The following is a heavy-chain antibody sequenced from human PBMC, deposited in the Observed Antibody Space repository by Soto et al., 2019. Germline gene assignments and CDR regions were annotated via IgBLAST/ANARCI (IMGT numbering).Heavy chain of an antibody. J-gene: IGHJ5*02. CDR3: ARGHRDSAALRPARWFDP. V-gene: IGHV4-34*01. CDR2: INHSGST. CDR1: GGSFSGNY. D-gene: IGHD2-15*01. Sequence: SETLYLTCAVYGGSFSGNYWSWTRQPPGKGLEWIGEINHSGSTNYNPSLKSRVTISLDTSKNQFSLKLSSVTAADTAVYYCARGHRDSAALRPARWFDPWVQVTLVT.